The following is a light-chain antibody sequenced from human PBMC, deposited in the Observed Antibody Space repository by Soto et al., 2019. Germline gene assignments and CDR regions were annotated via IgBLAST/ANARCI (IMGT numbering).Light chain of an antibody. V-gene: IGKV3-20*01. J-gene: IGKJ2*01. CDR3: QQYDTSPRT. CDR1: QDVSSSY. CDR2: GTS. Sequence: EIVLTQSPGTLSLSPGERATLSCRASQDVSSSYLAWYQQKLGQAPRLLMHGTSNRATGIPDRFSGSGSGTDSTLTISRLEAEDFAVYYCQQYDTSPRTFGQGTKVDIK.